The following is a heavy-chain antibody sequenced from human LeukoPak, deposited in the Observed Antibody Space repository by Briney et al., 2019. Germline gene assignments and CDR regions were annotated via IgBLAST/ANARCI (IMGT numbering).Heavy chain of an antibody. V-gene: IGHV1-69*13. CDR1: GGTFSSYA. D-gene: IGHD3-3*01. CDR3: ARDPPNYDFWSGYLFSGFQGWFDP. J-gene: IGHJ5*02. CDR2: IIPIFGTA. Sequence: ASVKVSCKASGGTFSSYAISWVRQAPGQGLEWMGGIIPIFGTANYAQKFQGRVTITADESTSTAYMELRSLRSDDTAVYYCARDPPNYDFWSGYLFSGFQGWFDPWGQGTLVTVSS.